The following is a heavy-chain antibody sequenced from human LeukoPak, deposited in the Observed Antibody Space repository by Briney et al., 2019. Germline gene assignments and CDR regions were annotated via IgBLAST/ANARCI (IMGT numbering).Heavy chain of an antibody. CDR1: GFTFSDSW. V-gene: IGHV3-7*01. CDR2: IKEDESEK. D-gene: IGHD4-23*01. CDR3: ARIGGVWYFDL. J-gene: IGHJ2*01. Sequence: GGSLRLSCTASGFTFSDSWMGWVRQAPGKGLEWVANIKEDESEKYLADSVKGRFTFSTDNAKNSLYLHMNSLRAEDTAVYYCARIGGVWYFDLWGRGTLVTVSS.